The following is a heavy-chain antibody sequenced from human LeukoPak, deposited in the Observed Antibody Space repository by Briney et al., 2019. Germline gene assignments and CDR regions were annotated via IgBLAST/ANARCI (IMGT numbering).Heavy chain of an antibody. CDR3: AREPDYGDYPGPFDY. V-gene: IGHV3-21*01. J-gene: IGHJ4*02. D-gene: IGHD4-17*01. CDR1: GFTVSSSY. CDR2: ISSSSSYI. Sequence: PGGSLRLSCAASGFTVSSSYMSRVRQAPGKGLEWVSSISSSSSYIYYADSVKGRFTISRDNAKNSLYLQMNSLRAEDTAVYYCAREPDYGDYPGPFDYWGQGTLVTVSS.